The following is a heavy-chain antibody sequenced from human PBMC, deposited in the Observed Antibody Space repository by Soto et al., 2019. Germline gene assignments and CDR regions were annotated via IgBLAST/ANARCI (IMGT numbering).Heavy chain of an antibody. J-gene: IGHJ3*02. V-gene: IGHV3-9*01. CDR3: AKEYIAAAGSRDAFDI. CDR2: ISWNSGSI. CDR1: GFTFDDYA. Sequence: EVQLVESGGGLVQPGRSLRLSCAASGFTFDDYAMHWVRQAPGKGLEWVSGISWNSGSIGYADSVKGRFTISRDNAKNSLYLQMNSLRAEDTALYYCAKEYIAAAGSRDAFDIWGQGTMVTVSS. D-gene: IGHD6-13*01.